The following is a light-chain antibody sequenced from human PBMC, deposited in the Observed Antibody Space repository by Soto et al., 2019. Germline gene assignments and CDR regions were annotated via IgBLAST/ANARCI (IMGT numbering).Light chain of an antibody. V-gene: IGKV1-5*03. J-gene: IGKJ2*01. CDR1: QRISSW. Sequence: DIQMTQSPSTLSASVGDRVTITCRASQRISSWLAWHQQKPGKAPKLLIYKASNLQSGVPSRFSGTGSATEFTLTISSLQPDDFATYYCQQYNDYPYTFGQGTK. CDR2: KAS. CDR3: QQYNDYPYT.